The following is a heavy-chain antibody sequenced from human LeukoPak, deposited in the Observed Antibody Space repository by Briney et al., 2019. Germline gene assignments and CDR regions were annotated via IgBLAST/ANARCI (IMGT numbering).Heavy chain of an antibody. CDR1: GYTFTGYY. CDR3: ARAGYSSSFFDY. Sequence: ASVKVSCKASGYTFTGYYMHWVRQAPGQGLEWMGRINPNSGGTNYAQKFRGRVTMTRDTSISTAYMELSRLRSDDTAVYYCARAGYSSSFFDYWGQGTLVTVSS. V-gene: IGHV1-2*06. CDR2: INPNSGGT. J-gene: IGHJ4*02. D-gene: IGHD6-13*01.